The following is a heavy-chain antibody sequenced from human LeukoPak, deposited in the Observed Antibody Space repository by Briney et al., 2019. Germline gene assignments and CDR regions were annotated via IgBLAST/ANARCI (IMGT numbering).Heavy chain of an antibody. D-gene: IGHD4-17*01. J-gene: IGHJ6*04. CDR1: GCSFTSYW. V-gene: IGHV5-10-1*01. CDR2: IDPSDSYT. Sequence: GGSLQISCKGSGCSFTSYWISWVRQLPGKGLEWMGRIDPSDSYTNYSPSFQGHVTISADKSISTAYLQWSSLKASDTAMYYCARHIYGDHPYYYGMDVWGKGTTVTVSS. CDR3: ARHIYGDHPYYYGMDV.